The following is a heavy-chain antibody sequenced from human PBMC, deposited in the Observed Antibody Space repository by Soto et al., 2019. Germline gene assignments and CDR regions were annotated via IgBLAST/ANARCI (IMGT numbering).Heavy chain of an antibody. Sequence: GGSLRLSCAASGFTFSNAWMNWVRQAPGKGLEWVGRIKSKTDGGTTDYAAPVKGRFTISRDDSKNTLYLQMNSLKTEDTAVYYCTTVDQLPHSGCYYYYGMDVWGQGTTVTVSS. CDR2: IKSKTDGGTT. V-gene: IGHV3-15*07. CDR3: TTVDQLPHSGCYYYYGMDV. CDR1: GFTFSNAW. J-gene: IGHJ6*02. D-gene: IGHD2-2*01.